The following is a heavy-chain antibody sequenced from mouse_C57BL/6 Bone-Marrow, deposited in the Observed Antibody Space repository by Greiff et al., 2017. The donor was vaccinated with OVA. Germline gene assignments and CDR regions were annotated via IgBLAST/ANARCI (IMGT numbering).Heavy chain of an antibody. V-gene: IGHV5-17*01. CDR3: ARPGYYGSYAMDY. Sequence: EVQVVESGGGLVKPGGSLKLSCAASGFTFSDYGMHWVRQAPEKGLEWVAYISSGSSTVYYADTVKGRFTISRDNAKNTLFLQMTSLRSEDTAMYYCARPGYYGSYAMDYWGQGTSVTVSS. J-gene: IGHJ4*01. CDR2: ISSGSSTV. D-gene: IGHD1-1*01. CDR1: GFTFSDYG.